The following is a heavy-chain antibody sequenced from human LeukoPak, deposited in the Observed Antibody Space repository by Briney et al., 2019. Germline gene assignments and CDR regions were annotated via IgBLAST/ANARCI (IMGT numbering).Heavy chain of an antibody. CDR3: AKDIHLDYYDSSGYYDY. CDR2: ISWNSGSI. CDR1: GFTLDDYA. D-gene: IGHD3-22*01. Sequence: PGGSLRLSCAASGFTLDDYAMHWVRQAPGKGLEWVSGISWNSGSIGYADSVKGRFTISRDNAKNSLYLQMNSLRAEDTALYYCAKDIHLDYYDSSGYYDYWGQGTLVTVSS. V-gene: IGHV3-9*01. J-gene: IGHJ4*02.